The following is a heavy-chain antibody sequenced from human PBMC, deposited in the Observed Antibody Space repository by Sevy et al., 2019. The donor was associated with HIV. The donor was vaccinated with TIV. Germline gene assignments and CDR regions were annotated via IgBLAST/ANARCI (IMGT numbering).Heavy chain of an antibody. CDR3: ARDNSERILRDQMVVVPAAIRWTHYGMDV. CDR1: GFTFSSYW. CDR2: IKQDGSEK. Sequence: GGSLRLSCAASGFTFSSYWMSWVRQAPGKGLEWVANIKQDGSEKYYVDSVKGRFTISRDNAKNSLYLQMNSLRAEDTAVYYFARDNSERILRDQMVVVPAAIRWTHYGMDVWGQGTTVTVSS. D-gene: IGHD2-2*01. J-gene: IGHJ6*02. V-gene: IGHV3-7*01.